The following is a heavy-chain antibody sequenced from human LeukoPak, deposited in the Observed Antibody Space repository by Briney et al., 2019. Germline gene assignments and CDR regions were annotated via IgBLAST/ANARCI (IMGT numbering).Heavy chain of an antibody. D-gene: IGHD5-24*01. CDR2: INPSGGST. CDR3: ARLPRDGYNWNDAFDI. CDR1: GYTFTSYY. Sequence: ASVKVSCKASGYTFTSYYMHWVRQAPGQGLEWMGIINPSGGSTSYAQEFQGRVTMTRDTSTSTVYMELSSLRSEDTAVYYCARLPRDGYNWNDAFDIWGQGTMVTVSS. V-gene: IGHV1-46*01. J-gene: IGHJ3*02.